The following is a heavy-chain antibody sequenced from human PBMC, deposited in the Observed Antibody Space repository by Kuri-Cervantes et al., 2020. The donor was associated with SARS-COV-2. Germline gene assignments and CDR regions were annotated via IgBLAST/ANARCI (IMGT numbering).Heavy chain of an antibody. CDR3: ASDFLLLAAQDY. V-gene: IGHV3-21*01. Sequence: GESLKISCAASGFTFSSYSMNWVRQAPGKGLEWVSTISSSSSYIYYADSVKGRFTISRDNAKNSLYLQMNSLRAEDTAVYYWASDFLLLAAQDYWGQGTLVTVSS. J-gene: IGHJ4*02. CDR1: GFTFSSYS. CDR2: ISSSSSYI. D-gene: IGHD6-13*01.